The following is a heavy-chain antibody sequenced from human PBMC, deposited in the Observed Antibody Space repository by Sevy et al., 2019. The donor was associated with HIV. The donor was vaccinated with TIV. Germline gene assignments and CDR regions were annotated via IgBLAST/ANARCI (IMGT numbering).Heavy chain of an antibody. CDR3: ARGRNSGSYYGSYGAFDI. CDR2: INHSGST. V-gene: IGHV4-34*01. CDR1: GGSFSGYY. D-gene: IGHD1-26*01. J-gene: IGHJ3*02. Sequence: SETLSLTCAVYGGSFSGYYWSWIRQPPGKGLEWIGEINHSGSTNYNPSLKSRVTISVDTSKNQFSLKLSSVTAADTAVHYCARGRNSGSYYGSYGAFDIWGQGTMVTVS.